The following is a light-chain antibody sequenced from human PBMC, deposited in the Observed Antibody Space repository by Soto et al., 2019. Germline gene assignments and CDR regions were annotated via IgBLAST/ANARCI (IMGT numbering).Light chain of an antibody. Sequence: EIVMTQSPGTLSVSPGERATLSCRASQSISSSYLAWYQQKPRQPPRLLIYAASSRATGIPDRFSGSASGTDFTLTISRLEPEDVAVYYWQHYDSSPRTFGQGTKLEIK. CDR2: AAS. V-gene: IGKV3-20*01. CDR1: QSISSSY. J-gene: IGKJ1*01. CDR3: QHYDSSPRT.